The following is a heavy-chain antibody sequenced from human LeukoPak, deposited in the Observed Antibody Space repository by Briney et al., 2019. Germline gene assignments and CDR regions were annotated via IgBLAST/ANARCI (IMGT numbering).Heavy chain of an antibody. CDR2: INWNGEST. J-gene: IGHJ4*02. V-gene: IGHV3-20*04. CDR3: ARETDGRPYYFDY. CDR1: GFTLEDYG. Sequence: GGSLRLSCAASGFTLEDYGMSLVRQAPGKGLEWVSGINWNGESTGYADSVKGRYTISRDDAKNSLYLQKHCLSAENPGLYYCARETDGRPYYFDYWGQGTLVSVSS.